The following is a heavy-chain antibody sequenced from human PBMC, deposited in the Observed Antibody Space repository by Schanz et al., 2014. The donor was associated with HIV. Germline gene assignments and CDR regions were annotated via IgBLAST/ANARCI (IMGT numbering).Heavy chain of an antibody. D-gene: IGHD1-26*01. V-gene: IGHV1-46*01. CDR1: GGPFSNYA. J-gene: IGHJ3*02. Sequence: QVPLVQSGAEVRKPGTSVMVSCKASGGPFSNYALNWVRQAPGQGLEWMGLINPYDGSTSNAQKFQGRVTMTRDTSTSTVYMQLSSLTSDDTAVYYCARRALLKWELRYAFDIWGQGTMVTVSS. CDR2: INPYDGST. CDR3: ARRALLKWELRYAFDI.